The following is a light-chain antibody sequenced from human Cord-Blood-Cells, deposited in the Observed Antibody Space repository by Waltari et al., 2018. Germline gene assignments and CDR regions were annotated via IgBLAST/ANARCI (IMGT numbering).Light chain of an antibody. Sequence: AIRMTQSPSSFSASTGDRVNITCRASQGISSYLAWYQQKPGTAPKLLIYAASTLQSGVPSRFSGSGSGTDFTLTISCLQSEDFATYYCQQYYSYPFTFGPGTKVDIK. V-gene: IGKV1-8*01. CDR3: QQYYSYPFT. CDR2: AAS. J-gene: IGKJ3*01. CDR1: QGISSY.